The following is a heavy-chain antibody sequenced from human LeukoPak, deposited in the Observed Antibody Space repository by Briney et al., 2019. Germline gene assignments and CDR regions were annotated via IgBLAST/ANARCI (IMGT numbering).Heavy chain of an antibody. CDR3: AKTTTGYSSGRYPGWPVDY. J-gene: IGHJ4*02. CDR1: GFTFSSYA. D-gene: IGHD6-19*01. CDR2: ISGSGGGT. V-gene: IGHV3-23*01. Sequence: GGSLRLSCAASGFTFSSYAVCWVRQAPGKGLEWVSAISGSGGGTYYADSVKGRFTISRDNSKNTVYLQMNSLSTEDTAVYYCAKTTTGYSSGRYPGWPVDYWGQGTLVTVSS.